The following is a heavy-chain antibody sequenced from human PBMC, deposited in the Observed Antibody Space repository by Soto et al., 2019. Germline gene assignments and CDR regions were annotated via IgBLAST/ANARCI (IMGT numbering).Heavy chain of an antibody. J-gene: IGHJ4*02. CDR2: IYSGGNP. V-gene: IGHV3-53*01. CDR3: ARVPNSEC. D-gene: IGHD2-21*01. CDR1: GFSVGGNY. Sequence: EERLVQSGGGLVQPGGSLRLSCAASGFSVGGNYMSWVRQAPGKGLELVSLIYSGGNPFFADSMKGRFTLSRDNSNNMLYLQMDSLRAEDTAVYYCARVPNSECWGQGTLVIVSS.